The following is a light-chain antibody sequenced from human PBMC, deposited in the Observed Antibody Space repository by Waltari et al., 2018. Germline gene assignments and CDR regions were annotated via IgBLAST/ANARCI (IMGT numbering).Light chain of an antibody. CDR2: DVS. CDR1: PTDMKTYNL. Sequence: QSVVTQPDFVSGSPGQSITISCTVPPTDMKTYNLVSWYQKYPGKAPRLIIYDVSARPPRVFSPFSGPKAGKTASPTIPGLQAEDEADYYCSSFASTTTVFGGGTKVTVL. J-gene: IGLJ3*02. CDR3: SSFASTTTV. V-gene: IGLV2-14*03.